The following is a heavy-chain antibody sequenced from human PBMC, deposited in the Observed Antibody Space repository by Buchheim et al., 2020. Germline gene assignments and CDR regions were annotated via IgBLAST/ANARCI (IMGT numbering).Heavy chain of an antibody. D-gene: IGHD6-19*01. Sequence: QVQLQESGPGLVKPSQTLSLTCTVSGGSISSGSYYWSWIRQPAGKGLEWIGRIYTSGSTNYNPSLKSRVTISVDTSKNQFSLKLSSVTAADTAVYYCARDQKTWLAGDYYGMDVWGQGTT. J-gene: IGHJ6*02. V-gene: IGHV4-61*02. CDR1: GGSISSGSYY. CDR2: IYTSGST. CDR3: ARDQKTWLAGDYYGMDV.